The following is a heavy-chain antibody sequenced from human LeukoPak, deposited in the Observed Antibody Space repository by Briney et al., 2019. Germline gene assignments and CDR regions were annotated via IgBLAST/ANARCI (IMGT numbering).Heavy chain of an antibody. V-gene: IGHV3-23*01. J-gene: IGHJ4*01. D-gene: IGHD3-16*02. CDR3: AKDPKXYDYVWGSYRXTGESDY. CDR2: ISGSGGST. Sequence: SGGSLRLSCAASGFTFSSYAMSWVRQAPGKGLEWVSAISGSGGSTYYADSVKGRFTISRDNSKNTLYLQMNSLRAEDTAVYYCAKDPKXYDYVWGSYRXTGESDYWGXXXLXTVS. CDR1: GFTFSSYA.